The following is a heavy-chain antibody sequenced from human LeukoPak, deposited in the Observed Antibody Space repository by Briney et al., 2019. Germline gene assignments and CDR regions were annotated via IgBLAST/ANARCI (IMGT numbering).Heavy chain of an antibody. J-gene: IGHJ6*02. CDR1: GGSISSYY. V-gene: IGHV4-59*01. Sequence: SETLSLTCTVSGGSISSYYWNWIRLPPGKGLEWIGYIYDSGTTDYNPSLKSRVTMSVDSSKNQFSLMLTSVPAAATAVYYCARSVVVTATLRYHYGMDVWGQGTTVTVSS. CDR2: IYDSGTT. CDR3: ARSVVVTATLRYHYGMDV. D-gene: IGHD2-21*02.